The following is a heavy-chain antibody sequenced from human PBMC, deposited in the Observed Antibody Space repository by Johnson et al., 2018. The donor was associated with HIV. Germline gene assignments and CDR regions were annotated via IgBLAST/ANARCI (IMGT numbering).Heavy chain of an antibody. V-gene: IGHV3-30-3*01. CDR1: GFTFSSNP. D-gene: IGHD6-13*01. Sequence: QVQLVESGGGVVQPGRSLRLSCAASGFTFSSNPMHWVRQAPGKGLEWVAVMSFDGNNRYYADSVKGRFTISRDNSKNTLYLQMNSLRAEDTAVYYCARDQEAAAGQDDAFDIWGQGTMVTVSS. CDR2: MSFDGNNR. CDR3: ARDQEAAAGQDDAFDI. J-gene: IGHJ3*02.